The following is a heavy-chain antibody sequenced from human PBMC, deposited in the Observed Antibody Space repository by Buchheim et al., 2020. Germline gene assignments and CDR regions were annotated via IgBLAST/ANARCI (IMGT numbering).Heavy chain of an antibody. Sequence: QVQLQQWGAGLLKPSETLSLTCAVYGESFSGYYWSWIRQPPGKGLEWIGEINHSGSTNYNPSLKSRVTISVDTSKNQFSLKLSSVTAADTAVYYCARAVDYGAIGGFDYWGQGTL. D-gene: IGHD4-17*01. CDR2: INHSGST. CDR1: GESFSGYY. J-gene: IGHJ4*02. CDR3: ARAVDYGAIGGFDY. V-gene: IGHV4-34*01.